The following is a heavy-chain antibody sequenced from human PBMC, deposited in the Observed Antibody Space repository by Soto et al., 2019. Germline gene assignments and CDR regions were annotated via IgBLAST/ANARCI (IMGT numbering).Heavy chain of an antibody. D-gene: IGHD3-10*01. CDR2: INQDGSER. CDR1: GFTFSTCW. Sequence: EVQLVESGGGLVQPGGSLRLSCAASGFTFSTCWMMWVRQAPGKGLEWVANINQDGSERYYVDSVKGRFTISRDNAKNSLYLQMNSLRAEDTAVYHCVKDNRGSYWGQGTLVTVSS. V-gene: IGHV3-7*01. J-gene: IGHJ4*02. CDR3: VKDNRGSY.